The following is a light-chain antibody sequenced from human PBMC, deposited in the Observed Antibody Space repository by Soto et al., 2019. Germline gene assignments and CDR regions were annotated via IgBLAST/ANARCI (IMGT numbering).Light chain of an antibody. CDR2: DVS. V-gene: IGLV2-14*03. CDR3: SSHTSTSRDV. J-gene: IGLJ1*01. Sequence: QSVLTQPASVSGSPGQSITLSCTGTSSDVGGNHVSWYQQHPGKAPRLIIYDVSHRPSGISNRFSGSKSDNTASLTISGLQADDEADYYCSSHTSTSRDVFGTGTKLTGL. CDR1: SSDVGGNH.